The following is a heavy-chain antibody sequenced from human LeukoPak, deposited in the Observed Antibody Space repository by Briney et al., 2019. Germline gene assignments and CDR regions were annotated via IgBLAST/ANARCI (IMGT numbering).Heavy chain of an antibody. CDR3: AREFATSGPGPD. V-gene: IGHV4-39*07. J-gene: IGHJ4*02. CDR1: GFTFSSYA. D-gene: IGHD3-10*01. CDR2: IYYSGTT. Sequence: GSLRLSCAASGFTFSSYAMSWVRQAPGKGLEWTGSIYYSGTTYYNPSLKSRVTISLDTSKNQFSLKLSSVTAADTAVYYCAREFATSGPGPDWGQGTLVTVSS.